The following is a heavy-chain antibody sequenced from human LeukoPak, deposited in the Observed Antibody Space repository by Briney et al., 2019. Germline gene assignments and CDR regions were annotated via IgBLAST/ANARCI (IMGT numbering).Heavy chain of an antibody. CDR2: IYPGDSDT. J-gene: IGHJ4*02. D-gene: IGHD2-15*01. V-gene: IGHV5-51*01. CDR1: GYSFTSYW. Sequence: GESLKISCKGSGYSFTSYWIGWVRQMPGKGLEWMGIIYPGDSDTRYSPSFQGQVTISADKSISTAYLQWSSLKASDTAMYYCASTTLGYCSGGSCNPVGFDYWGQGTLVTVSS. CDR3: ASTTLGYCSGGSCNPVGFDY.